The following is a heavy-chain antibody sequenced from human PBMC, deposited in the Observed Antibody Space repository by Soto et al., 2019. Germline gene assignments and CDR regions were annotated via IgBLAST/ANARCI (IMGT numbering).Heavy chain of an antibody. Sequence: GGSLRLSCAASGFTFTSYTMSWVRQAPGKGLEWVAKIREDGSETYYVDSVKGRFTISRDNAKNSLFLQMDSLRAEDTAVYYCARGGRQQFGWWGQGTPVTVSS. CDR1: GFTFTSYT. CDR2: IREDGSET. CDR3: ARGGRQQFGW. V-gene: IGHV3-7*05. D-gene: IGHD6-19*01. J-gene: IGHJ4*02.